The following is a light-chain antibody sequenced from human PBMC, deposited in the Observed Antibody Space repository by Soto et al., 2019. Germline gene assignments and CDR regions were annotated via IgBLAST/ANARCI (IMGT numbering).Light chain of an antibody. CDR2: ATS. V-gene: IGKV1-39*01. CDR1: QSISSY. J-gene: IGKJ2*01. Sequence: DIQMTQSPSSLSASVGDRVTITCRASQSISSYLNWYQQKPGKAPKLLIYATSNLQSGVPSRLSGSGSGTDFNFTISSLQPEDFATYYCQQSYSSLYTFGQGTKLEIK. CDR3: QQSYSSLYT.